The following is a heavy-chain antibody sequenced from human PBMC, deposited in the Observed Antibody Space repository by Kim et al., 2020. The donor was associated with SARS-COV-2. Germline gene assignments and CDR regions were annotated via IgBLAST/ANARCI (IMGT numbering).Heavy chain of an antibody. V-gene: IGHV3-33*01. J-gene: IGHJ6*02. CDR1: GFTFGSYG. D-gene: IGHD6-19*01. CDR3: ARDSYSSGWTEYYYYYYGMDG. Sequence: GGSLRLSCAASGFTFGSYGMHWVRQAPGKGLEWVAVIWYDGSNKYYADSVKGRFTISRDNSKNTLYLQMNSLRAEDTAVYYCARDSYSSGWTEYYYYYYGMDGWGQGTTVTGSS. CDR2: IWYDGSNK.